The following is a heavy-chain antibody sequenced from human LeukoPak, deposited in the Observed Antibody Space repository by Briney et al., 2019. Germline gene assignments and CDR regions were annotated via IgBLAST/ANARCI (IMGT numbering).Heavy chain of an antibody. Sequence: SETLSLTCTVSGGSISSSSYYWGWIRQPPGKGLEWIGSVYYSGRTYFNPSLKSRVIIFVDTSKNQFSLKLSSMTAADTAVYYCASNETAMLRGAFDIWGQGTMVTVSS. V-gene: IGHV4-39*01. CDR1: GGSISSSSYY. CDR2: VYYSGRT. J-gene: IGHJ3*02. CDR3: ASNETAMLRGAFDI. D-gene: IGHD5-18*01.